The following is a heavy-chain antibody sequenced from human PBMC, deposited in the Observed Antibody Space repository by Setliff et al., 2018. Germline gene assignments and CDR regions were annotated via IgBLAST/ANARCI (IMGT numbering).Heavy chain of an antibody. CDR3: ARTGTYSYVDY. D-gene: IGHD1-26*01. Sequence: SETLSLTCTVSGGSISSGVYYWAWIRQPPGKGLEWTGSISYRGDTYYNASVKSRLTLSVDTSKDQVSLNLRSVTAADTAVYYCARTGTYSYVDYWGQGTQVTVSS. CDR1: GGSISSGVYY. V-gene: IGHV4-39*01. CDR2: ISYRGDT. J-gene: IGHJ4*02.